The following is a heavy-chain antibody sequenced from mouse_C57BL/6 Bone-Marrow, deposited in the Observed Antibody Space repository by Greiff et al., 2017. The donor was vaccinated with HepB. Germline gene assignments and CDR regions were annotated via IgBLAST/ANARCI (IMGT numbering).Heavy chain of an antibody. J-gene: IGHJ2*01. V-gene: IGHV1-59*01. D-gene: IGHD1-1*01. CDR1: GYTFTSYW. CDR3: ARGAYYGSSYYFDY. Sequence: QVQLKQPGAELVRPGTSVKLSCKASGYTFTSYWMHWVKQRPGQGLEWIGVIDPSDSYTNYNQKFKGKATLTVDTSSSTAYMQLSSLTSEDSAVYYCARGAYYGSSYYFDYWGQGTTLTVSS. CDR2: IDPSDSYT.